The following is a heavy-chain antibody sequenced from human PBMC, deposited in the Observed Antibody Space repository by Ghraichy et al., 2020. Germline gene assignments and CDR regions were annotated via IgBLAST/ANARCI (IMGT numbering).Heavy chain of an antibody. J-gene: IGHJ4*02. Sequence: GGSLRLSCVASGFSFNSYHMTWVRQAPGKGLEWVSAISSSGAGTYYSDSVRGRFTISRDNSRNTLYLQMSSLRAEDTGVYYCAKRNNIGGCYNLYWGLGTLVTVSS. D-gene: IGHD2-15*01. CDR3: AKRNNIGGCYNLY. CDR2: ISSSGAGT. V-gene: IGHV3-23*01. CDR1: GFSFNSYH.